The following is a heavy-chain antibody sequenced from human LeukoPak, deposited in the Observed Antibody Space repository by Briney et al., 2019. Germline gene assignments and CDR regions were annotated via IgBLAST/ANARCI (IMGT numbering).Heavy chain of an antibody. CDR1: GFTFNNYA. CDR2: ISHDGSNE. J-gene: IGHJ4*02. V-gene: IGHV3-30-3*01. Sequence: GRSLRLSCAASGFTFNNYAMDWVRQAPGKGLEWVALISHDGSNEHYADSVQGRFTISRDSSKSTLYLQINSLRIEDTAVYYYVREFHPSLYHNSGPFDYWGQGTLVTVSS. D-gene: IGHD3-22*01. CDR3: VREFHPSLYHNSGPFDY.